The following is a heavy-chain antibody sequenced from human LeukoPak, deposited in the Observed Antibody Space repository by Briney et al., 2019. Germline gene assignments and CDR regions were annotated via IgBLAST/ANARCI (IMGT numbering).Heavy chain of an antibody. D-gene: IGHD3-3*01. CDR3: ARGGLRFLEWLLYLGASDI. CDR1: GGSISSGGYY. V-gene: IGHV4-30-2*01. Sequence: SQTLSLTCTVSGGSISSGGYYWSWIRQPPGKGLEWIGYIYHSGSTYYNPSLKSRVTISVDRSKNQFSLKLSSVTAADTAVYYCARGGLRFLEWLLYLGASDIWGQGTMVTVSS. CDR2: IYHSGST. J-gene: IGHJ3*02.